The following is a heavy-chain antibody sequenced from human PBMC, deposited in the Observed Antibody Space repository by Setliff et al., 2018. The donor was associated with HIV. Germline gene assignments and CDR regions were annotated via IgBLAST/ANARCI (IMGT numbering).Heavy chain of an antibody. CDR2: VSYSGST. Sequence: PSETLSLTCTVSGGSISSYYWSWIRQPPGKRLEWIGTVSYSGSTNYNPSLKSRVTISVDTSENQFSLKLSSVTAADTAVYYCARRLGATVFYYFDYWGQGTLVTVSS. D-gene: IGHD3-16*01. J-gene: IGHJ4*02. V-gene: IGHV4-59*01. CDR3: ARRLGATVFYYFDY. CDR1: GGSISSYY.